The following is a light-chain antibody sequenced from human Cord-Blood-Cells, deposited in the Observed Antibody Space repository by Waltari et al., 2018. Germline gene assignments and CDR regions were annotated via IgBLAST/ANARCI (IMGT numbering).Light chain of an antibody. CDR2: GVS. CDR1: QSVSSSY. V-gene: IGKV3-20*01. CDR3: QQYGSSPLT. Sequence: TQSPGTLSLSPGERATLSCRASQSVSSSYLAWYQQKPGQAPRLLIYGVSSRATGIPDRFSGSGSGTDFTLTISRLEPEDFAVYYCQQYGSSPLTFGGGTKVEIK. J-gene: IGKJ4*01.